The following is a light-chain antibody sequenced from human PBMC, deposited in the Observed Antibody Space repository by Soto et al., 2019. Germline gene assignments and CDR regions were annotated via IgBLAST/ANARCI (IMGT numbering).Light chain of an antibody. V-gene: IGKV1-39*01. J-gene: IGKJ3*01. Sequence: DIQMTQSPSSLSASVGDRVTITCRTSQSISIYLNWYQQKPGKAPKLLIYAASTLQSGVPSRFSGSGSGTDFTLTISSLQPEDFATYYCQRSYSTLFTFGPGTKVDIK. CDR2: AAS. CDR3: QRSYSTLFT. CDR1: QSISIY.